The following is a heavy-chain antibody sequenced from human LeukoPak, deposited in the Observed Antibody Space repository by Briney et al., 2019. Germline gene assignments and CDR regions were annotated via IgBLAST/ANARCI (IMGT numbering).Heavy chain of an antibody. Sequence: SETLSLTCTVSGGSISSYYWIWIRQPPGKGLEWIGYIYTSGSTNYNPSLKSRVTISVDTSKNQFSLKLSSVTAADTAVYYCAGYYDFWSGYYPQQYYFDYWGQGTLVTVSS. J-gene: IGHJ4*02. CDR3: AGYYDFWSGYYPQQYYFDY. D-gene: IGHD3-3*01. CDR2: IYTSGST. CDR1: GGSISSYY. V-gene: IGHV4-4*09.